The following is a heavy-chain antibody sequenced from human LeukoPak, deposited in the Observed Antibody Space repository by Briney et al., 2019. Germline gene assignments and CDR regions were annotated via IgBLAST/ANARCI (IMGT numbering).Heavy chain of an antibody. CDR2: INNDGSST. Sequence: PGGSLRLSCAASGFTFSSNWMYWVRQAPGKGLVWVSRINNDGSSTVYADSVKGRFTISRDNAKNTLYLEMNSLRAEDTAVYYCARDTRYYYDSSAQLVFDYWGQGTLVTVSS. D-gene: IGHD3-22*01. CDR3: ARDTRYYYDSSAQLVFDY. V-gene: IGHV3-74*01. J-gene: IGHJ4*02. CDR1: GFTFSSNW.